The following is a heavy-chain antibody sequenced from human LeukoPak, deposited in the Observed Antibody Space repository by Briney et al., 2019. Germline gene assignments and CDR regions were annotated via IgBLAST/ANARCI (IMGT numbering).Heavy chain of an antibody. D-gene: IGHD1-1*01. Sequence: PGGSLRLSCAASGFTFSSYSMIWVRQAPGKGLEWVSYISSSSTIYYTDSVKGRFTISRDNAKNSLYLQMNSLRDEDTAVYYCARERLRYSFDYWGQGTLVTVSS. J-gene: IGHJ4*02. CDR1: GFTFSSYS. CDR2: ISSSSTI. V-gene: IGHV3-48*02. CDR3: ARERLRYSFDY.